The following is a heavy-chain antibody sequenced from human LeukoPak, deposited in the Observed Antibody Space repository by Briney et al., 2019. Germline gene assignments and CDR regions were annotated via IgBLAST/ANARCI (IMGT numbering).Heavy chain of an antibody. CDR2: INPSGGST. Sequence: ASVKVSCKASGYTFTSNYMHWLRQAPGQGLEWMGIINPSGGSTNYAQKFQGRVTMTRDTSTSTVYMELSSLRSEDTAVYYCARVGDGYSIDYWGQGTLVTVSS. J-gene: IGHJ4*02. CDR3: ARVGDGYSIDY. V-gene: IGHV1-46*01. CDR1: GYTFTSNY. D-gene: IGHD5-24*01.